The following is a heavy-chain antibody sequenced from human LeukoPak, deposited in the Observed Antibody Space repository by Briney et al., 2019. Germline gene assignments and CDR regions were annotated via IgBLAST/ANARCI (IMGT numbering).Heavy chain of an antibody. CDR1: GFTFSDYY. CDR3: ARGEVDCSSTSCYLGYYYYGMDV. Sequence: GGSLRLSCAASGFTFSDYYMSWIRQAPGKGLEWVSYISSSSSYIYYADSVKGRFTISRDNAKNSLYLQMNSLRAEDTAVYYCARGEVDCSSTSCYLGYYYYGMDVWGQGTTVTVSS. D-gene: IGHD2-2*01. CDR2: ISSSSSYI. J-gene: IGHJ6*02. V-gene: IGHV3-11*06.